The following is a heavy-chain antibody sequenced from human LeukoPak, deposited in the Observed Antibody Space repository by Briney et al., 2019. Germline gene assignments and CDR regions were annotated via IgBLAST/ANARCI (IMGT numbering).Heavy chain of an antibody. J-gene: IGHJ4*02. CDR2: IYPGDSDT. V-gene: IGHV5-51*01. CDR3: ARFPTDSSTLFDY. D-gene: IGHD6-13*01. CDR1: GYNFATYW. Sequence: GESLKISCKVAGYNFATYWIGWVRQVSGKGLEWMGIIYPGDSDTRYSPSFQGQVTISADKSVTTAYLQWSSLTASDTAMYYCARFPTDSSTLFDYWGQGTLVTVSS.